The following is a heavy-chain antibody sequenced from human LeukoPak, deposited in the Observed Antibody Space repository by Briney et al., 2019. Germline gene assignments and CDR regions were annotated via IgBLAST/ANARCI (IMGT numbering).Heavy chain of an antibody. D-gene: IGHD3-22*01. CDR3: AKERTRSYYDSSGYYSSFDAFDI. CDR1: GYTFSSYA. Sequence: PGGSLRLSCAASGYTFSSYAMSWVRQAPGKGLEWVSAISGRGGRTYYADSVKGRFTISRDNSKNTLYLQMNSLRAEDTAVYYCAKERTRSYYDSSGYYSSFDAFDIWGQGTMVTVSS. J-gene: IGHJ3*02. V-gene: IGHV3-23*01. CDR2: ISGRGGRT.